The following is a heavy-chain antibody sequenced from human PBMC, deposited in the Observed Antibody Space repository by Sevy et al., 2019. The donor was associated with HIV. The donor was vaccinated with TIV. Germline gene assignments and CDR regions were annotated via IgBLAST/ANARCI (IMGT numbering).Heavy chain of an antibody. J-gene: IGHJ4*02. CDR2: LSFGCGKI. V-gene: IGHV3-23*01. CDR1: GFDFSIYS. Sequence: GGSLRLSCAASGFDFSIYSMSWVRQAPGKGLEWVSNLSFGCGKINYADSVKGRFTISRDNSKSSVYLQMNNMRVEDTADYYCAREGCTKPHDYWGQGTLVTVSS. D-gene: IGHD2-8*01. CDR3: AREGCTKPHDY.